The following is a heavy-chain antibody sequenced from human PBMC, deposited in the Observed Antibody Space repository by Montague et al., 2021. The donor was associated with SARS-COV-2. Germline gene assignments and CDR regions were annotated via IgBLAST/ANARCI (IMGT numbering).Heavy chain of an antibody. CDR1: AASISRYY. CDR2: IYTTGST. CDR3: AKHYYDNSGLDY. Sequence: SETLSLTCTVYAASISRYYWSWIRQPAGKGLEWVARIYTTGSTNYNPALKSRVTMSVDTSMNQISLKLRSVTAADTAVYYCAKHYYDNSGLDYWGQGTLVTVSS. J-gene: IGHJ4*02. V-gene: IGHV4-4*07. D-gene: IGHD3-22*01.